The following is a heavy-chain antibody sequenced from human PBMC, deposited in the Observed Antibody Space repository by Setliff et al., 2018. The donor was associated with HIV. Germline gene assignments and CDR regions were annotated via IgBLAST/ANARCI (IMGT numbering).Heavy chain of an antibody. J-gene: IGHJ4*02. CDR3: ARDHQTMLWLDY. CDR2: INPSDGAT. CDR1: GYTFTNSF. Sequence: ASVKVSCKSSGYTFTNSFMHWVRQAPGQGLEWMGIINPSDGATTYAWKFQDRVTMTSDTSTRTVYMELSSLTSEDTAIYYCARDHQTMLWLDYWGQGTLVTVSS. D-gene: IGHD2-21*01. V-gene: IGHV1-46*01.